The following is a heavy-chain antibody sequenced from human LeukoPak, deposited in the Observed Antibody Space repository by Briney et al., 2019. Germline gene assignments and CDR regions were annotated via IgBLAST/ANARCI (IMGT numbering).Heavy chain of an antibody. J-gene: IGHJ6*03. V-gene: IGHV3-21*01. CDR3: TRVNGDSVDADYYYYMDV. CDR1: GFTFRNYE. Sequence: GGSLRLSCAASGFTFRNYEFSWVRQAPGRGLEWLSAITSSRGDIYYADSAKGRFTISRDNAKNSLYLQINSLRAEDTAVYYCTRVNGDSVDADYYYYMDVWGKGTTVTVSS. CDR2: ITSSRGDI. D-gene: IGHD2-21*02.